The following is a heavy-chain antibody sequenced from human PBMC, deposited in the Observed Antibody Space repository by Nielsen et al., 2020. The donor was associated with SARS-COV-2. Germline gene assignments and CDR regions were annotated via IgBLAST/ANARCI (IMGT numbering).Heavy chain of an antibody. Sequence: GSLRLSCAASGFTFSSYGMHWVRQAPGKGLEWVAVIWYDGSNKYYADSVKGRFTISRDNSKNTLYLQMNSLRAEDTAVYYCAKLEGAMYYYYYYLDVWGKGTTVTVSS. V-gene: IGHV3-33*06. J-gene: IGHJ6*03. CDR3: AKLEGAMYYYYYYLDV. CDR1: GFTFSSYG. D-gene: IGHD1-1*01. CDR2: IWYDGSNK.